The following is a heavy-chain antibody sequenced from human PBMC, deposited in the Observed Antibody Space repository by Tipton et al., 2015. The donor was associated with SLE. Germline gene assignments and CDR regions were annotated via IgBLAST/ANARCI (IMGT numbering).Heavy chain of an antibody. Sequence: QLVQSGAEVKKPGASVKVSCKASGYTFTSYGISWVRQAPGQGLEWMGWITTYNGNTKYAQKIQGRVTMTTDTSTSTAYMELRSLRSDDTAVYFCARVPPIEYYDSSGYFDYWGQGTLVTVSS. V-gene: IGHV1-18*04. J-gene: IGHJ4*02. CDR2: ITTYNGNT. D-gene: IGHD3-22*01. CDR1: GYTFTSYG. CDR3: ARVPPIEYYDSSGYFDY.